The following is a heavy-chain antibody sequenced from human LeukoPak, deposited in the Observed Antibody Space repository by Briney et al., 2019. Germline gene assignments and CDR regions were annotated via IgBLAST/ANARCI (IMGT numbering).Heavy chain of an antibody. CDR1: GGSISSHY. Sequence: SETLSLTCTVSGGSISSHYWSWIRQPPGKGLEWIGYIYYSGSTNYNPSLKSRVTISVDTSKNQFSLKLSSVTAADTAVYYCARGVVITFGGAADYWGQGTLVTVSS. J-gene: IGHJ4*02. V-gene: IGHV4-59*11. CDR3: ARGVVITFGGAADY. CDR2: IYYSGST. D-gene: IGHD3-16*01.